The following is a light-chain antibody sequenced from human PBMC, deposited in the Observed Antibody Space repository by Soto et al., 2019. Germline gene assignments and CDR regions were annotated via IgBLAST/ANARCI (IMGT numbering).Light chain of an antibody. Sequence: DIQMTQSPSTVSASVGDGVTITCRASQSVRNWLAWYQQKPGKAPKLLIYDASTLESGVSSGFSGSGSGTEFTLTISSLQPDDFAVYYCQQYNKWPPTFGQGTKVEIK. J-gene: IGKJ1*01. V-gene: IGKV1-5*01. CDR3: QQYNKWPPT. CDR1: QSVRNW. CDR2: DAS.